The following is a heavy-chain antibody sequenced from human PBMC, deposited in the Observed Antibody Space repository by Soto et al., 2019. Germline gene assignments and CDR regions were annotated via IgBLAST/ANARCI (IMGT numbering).Heavy chain of an antibody. J-gene: IGHJ4*02. Sequence: QVPLVESGGGLVKPGGSLRLSCAASGFNLSDYYMTWIRQAPGKGLEWVSDISISGTTIHYADSVRGRFTISRDNAKNSLWLQMNTLRAEDTAVYYCARFRGYGYYNFWGQGTLVTVSS. CDR3: ARFRGYGYYNF. CDR1: GFNLSDYY. V-gene: IGHV3-11*01. D-gene: IGHD3-9*01. CDR2: ISISGTTI.